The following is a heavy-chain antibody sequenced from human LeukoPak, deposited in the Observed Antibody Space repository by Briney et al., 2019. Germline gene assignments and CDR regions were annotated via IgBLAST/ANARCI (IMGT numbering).Heavy chain of an antibody. V-gene: IGHV4-39*07. CDR1: GGSISSGGYY. D-gene: IGHD3-22*01. J-gene: IGHJ4*02. CDR3: ARGRYYYDSSGYYFHYFDY. Sequence: SETLSLTCTVSGGSISSGGYYWSWIRQPPGKGLEWIGEINHSGSTNYNPSLKSRVTISVDTSKNQFSLKLSSVTAADTAVYYCARGRYYYDSSGYYFHYFDYWGQGTLVTVSS. CDR2: INHSGST.